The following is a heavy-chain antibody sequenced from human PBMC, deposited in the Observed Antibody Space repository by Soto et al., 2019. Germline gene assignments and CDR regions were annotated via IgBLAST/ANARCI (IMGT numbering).Heavy chain of an antibody. V-gene: IGHV4-34*01. CDR1: GGSFSGYY. J-gene: IGHJ4*02. CDR2: VNHSGST. Sequence: SETLSLTCAVYGGSFSGYYWSWIRQPPGKGLEWIGEVNHSGSTNYNPSLKSRVTISVDTSKNQFSLKLSSVTAADTAVYYCARGKKLVGSIRHYFDYWGQGTLVTVSS. D-gene: IGHD2-15*01. CDR3: ARGKKLVGSIRHYFDY.